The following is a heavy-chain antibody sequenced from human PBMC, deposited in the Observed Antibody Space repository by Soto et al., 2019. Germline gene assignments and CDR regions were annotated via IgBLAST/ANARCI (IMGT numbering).Heavy chain of an antibody. J-gene: IGHJ4*02. Sequence: SSETLSLTCAVYGGSFSGYYWNWIRQPPGKGLEWIGEINHSGSTNYNPSLKSRVTISLDTSKNQFSLKLSSVTAADTAVYYCARAGAATLSDYWGQGTLVTVSS. CDR3: ARAGAATLSDY. D-gene: IGHD2-15*01. V-gene: IGHV4-34*01. CDR1: GGSFSGYY. CDR2: INHSGST.